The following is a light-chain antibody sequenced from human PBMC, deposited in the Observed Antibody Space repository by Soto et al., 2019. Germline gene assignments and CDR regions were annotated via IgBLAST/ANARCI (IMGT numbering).Light chain of an antibody. CDR2: GNT. CDR1: SSNIGANYD. CDR3: QSYDSTLSARDV. Sequence: QAVVTQPPSVSGAPGQRVTISCTGSSSNIGANYDVHWYQHRPGTAPKLLIFGNTNRPSGVPDRFSGSKSGTSASLAITGLQAEDEGDYYCQSYDSTLSARDVFGTGTKLTVL. J-gene: IGLJ1*01. V-gene: IGLV1-40*01.